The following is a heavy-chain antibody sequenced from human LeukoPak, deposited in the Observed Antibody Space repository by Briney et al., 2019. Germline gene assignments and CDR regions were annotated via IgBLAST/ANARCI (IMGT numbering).Heavy chain of an antibody. D-gene: IGHD3-3*01. CDR1: GGTFSNLA. Sequence: GASVKVSCKASGGTFSNLAITWVRQAPGQGPEWVGGVIPILRSANYAQKFQGRVTITTDESTTTAYLDLSSLTSDDTAYYYFAVIPHYDFWTGGNIDYWGQGTLVTVSS. CDR2: VIPILRSA. J-gene: IGHJ4*02. CDR3: AVIPHYDFWTGGNIDY. V-gene: IGHV1-69*05.